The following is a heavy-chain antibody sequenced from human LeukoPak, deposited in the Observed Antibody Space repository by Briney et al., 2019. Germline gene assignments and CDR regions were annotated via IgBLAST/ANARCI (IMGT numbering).Heavy chain of an antibody. V-gene: IGHV3-74*01. CDR1: GFTFSSYW. Sequence: PGGSLRLSCAASGFTFSSYWMHWVRQAPGKGLVWVSRINSDGSSTSYADSVKGRFTISRDNAKNTLYLQMNSLRAEDTAVYYCAGGPIAAAGHFDYWGQGTLVTVSS. D-gene: IGHD6-13*01. CDR2: INSDGSST. J-gene: IGHJ4*02. CDR3: AGGPIAAAGHFDY.